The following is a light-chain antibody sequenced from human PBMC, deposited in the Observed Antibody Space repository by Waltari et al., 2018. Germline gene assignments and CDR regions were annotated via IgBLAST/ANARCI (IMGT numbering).Light chain of an antibody. J-gene: IGKJ4*01. CDR2: AAD. CDR3: QQYYSTPLT. CDR1: QSVGSD. Sequence: IVMTQSPATLSVSPGERATLSCRASQSVGSDLAWYQQKPGQAPRLLIYAADTRATGDPARFSGSGSGTDFTLTISSLQAEDVAVYYCQQYYSTPLTFGGGTKVEIK. V-gene: IGKV3-15*01.